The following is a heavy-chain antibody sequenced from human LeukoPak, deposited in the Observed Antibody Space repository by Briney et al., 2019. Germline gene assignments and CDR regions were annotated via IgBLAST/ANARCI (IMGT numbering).Heavy chain of an antibody. Sequence: ASVKVSCKASGYTFTSYGISWVRQAPGQGLEWMGIINPSGGSTSYAQKFQGRVTMTRDMSTSTVYMELSSLRSEDTAVYYCAREGLGPSDYWGQGTLVTVSS. CDR3: AREGLGPSDY. V-gene: IGHV1-46*01. J-gene: IGHJ4*02. D-gene: IGHD6-19*01. CDR2: INPSGGST. CDR1: GYTFTSYG.